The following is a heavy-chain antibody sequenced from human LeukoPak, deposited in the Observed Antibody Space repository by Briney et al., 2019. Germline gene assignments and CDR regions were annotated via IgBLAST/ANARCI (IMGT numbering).Heavy chain of an antibody. D-gene: IGHD3-3*01. CDR2: FDPEDGEV. Sequence: ASVTVSCTISGYTLPEISMHWVRQSPGKGPEWRGGFDPEDGEVIYAQKFQGRVTMTEDTPTDTAYMELSSLRSEDTAVYYCAIDTRDLGGVDVWGQGTTVTVSS. CDR1: GYTLPEIS. V-gene: IGHV1-24*01. CDR3: AIDTRDLGGVDV. J-gene: IGHJ6*02.